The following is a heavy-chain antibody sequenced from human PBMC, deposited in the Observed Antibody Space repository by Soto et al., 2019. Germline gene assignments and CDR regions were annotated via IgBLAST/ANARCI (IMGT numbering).Heavy chain of an antibody. CDR2: IRSKTYGGTT. J-gene: IGHJ4*02. CDR1: GFTFGDYA. V-gene: IGHV3-49*03. Sequence: GGSLRLSCTASGFTFGDYAMSWFRQAPGKGLERVGFIRSKTYGGTTEYAASVKGRFTISRDDSKSIAYLQMDSLKTEDTAVYYCAKYSEACCFSVGYSYGSSIWSFDYWGQGTLVTVSS. D-gene: IGHD5-18*01. CDR3: AKYSEACCFSVGYSYGSSIWSFDY.